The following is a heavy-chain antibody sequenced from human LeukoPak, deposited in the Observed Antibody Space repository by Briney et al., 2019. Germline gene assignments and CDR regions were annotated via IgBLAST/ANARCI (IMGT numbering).Heavy chain of an antibody. J-gene: IGHJ4*02. D-gene: IGHD6-19*01. Sequence: GGSLRLSCAASGFTFSSYSMNWVRQAPGKGLEWVSSISSSSSYIYYADSVKGRFTISRDNAKNSLYLQMNSLRAEDTAVYYCARDHPYSSGCYVSWGQGTPVTVSS. CDR3: ARDHPYSSGCYVS. CDR2: ISSSSSYI. V-gene: IGHV3-21*01. CDR1: GFTFSSYS.